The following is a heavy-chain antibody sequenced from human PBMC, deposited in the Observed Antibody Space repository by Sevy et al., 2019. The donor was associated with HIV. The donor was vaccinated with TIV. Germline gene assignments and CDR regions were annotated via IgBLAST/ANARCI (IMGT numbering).Heavy chain of an antibody. CDR3: ARDEYGSLDY. D-gene: IGHD6-13*01. CDR1: GFTFSNYW. J-gene: IGHJ4*02. V-gene: IGHV3-7*01. CDR2: IKQGGDTK. Sequence: GGSLRLSCAASGFTFSNYWMAWVRQAPGKGLEWVANIKQGGDTKHYVDSVKGRVTISRDNAKNLVVLQMNTLTAEDMAVYYCARDEYGSLDYWGQGILVTVSS.